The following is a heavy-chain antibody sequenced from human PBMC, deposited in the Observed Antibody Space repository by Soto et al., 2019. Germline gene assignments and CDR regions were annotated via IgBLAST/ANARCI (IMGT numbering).Heavy chain of an antibody. J-gene: IGHJ6*03. CDR3: ARGPPKGYYMDV. CDR1: GFTFSSYG. V-gene: IGHV3-33*01. Sequence: QVQLVESGGGVVQPGRSLRLSCAASGFTFSSYGMHWVRQAPGKGLEWVAVIWYDGSNKYYADSVKGRFTISRDNPKNTLYLQMNSLRAEDTAVYYCARGPPKGYYMDVWGKGTTVTASS. CDR2: IWYDGSNK.